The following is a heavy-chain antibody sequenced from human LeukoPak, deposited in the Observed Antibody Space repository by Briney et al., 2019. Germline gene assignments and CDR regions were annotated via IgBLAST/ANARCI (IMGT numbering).Heavy chain of an antibody. CDR2: IYYSGST. J-gene: IGHJ5*02. CDR1: GGSISSYY. Sequence: ASETLSLTCTVSGGSISSYYWSWIRQPPGKGLEWIGYIYYSGSTNYNPSLKSRVTLSVDTSKNQFSLKLSSVTAADTAVYYCARLFLPESEYHNWFDPWGQGTLVTVSS. D-gene: IGHD1-14*01. CDR3: ARLFLPESEYHNWFDP. V-gene: IGHV4-59*01.